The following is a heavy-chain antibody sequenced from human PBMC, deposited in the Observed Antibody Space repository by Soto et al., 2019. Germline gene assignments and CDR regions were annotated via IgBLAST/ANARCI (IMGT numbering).Heavy chain of an antibody. Sequence: SETLSLTCSDSGASISSGGYYWSWIRQHPGRGLEWIGYIYYSGSTYYNPSLKSRVTISVDTSKNQFSLKLSSVAAADTAVYYCARVGTTVTYYYYGMDFWGQGTTVTVSS. D-gene: IGHD4-17*01. CDR3: ARVGTTVTYYYYGMDF. CDR2: IYYSGST. V-gene: IGHV4-31*03. J-gene: IGHJ6*02. CDR1: GASISSGGYY.